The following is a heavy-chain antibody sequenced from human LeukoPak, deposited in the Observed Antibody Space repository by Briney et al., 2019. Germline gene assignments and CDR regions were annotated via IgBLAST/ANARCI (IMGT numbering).Heavy chain of an antibody. CDR1: GYTFTSHG. Sequence: GASLTVSCMASGYTFTSHGISWARLAPGQGLEWMGWISIYSGNTNYAQKFQDRISMTTDTSMNTAYMELRSLKSDDTAVYYCARDPGGTWAFDYWGQGALVTVSS. J-gene: IGHJ4*02. V-gene: IGHV1-18*01. D-gene: IGHD1-1*01. CDR2: ISIYSGNT. CDR3: ARDPGGTWAFDY.